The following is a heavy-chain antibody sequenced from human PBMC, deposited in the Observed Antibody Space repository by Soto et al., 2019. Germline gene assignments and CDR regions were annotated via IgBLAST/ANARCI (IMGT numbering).Heavy chain of an antibody. CDR1: GYIFTSYY. CDR3: AREIYDDYDSSGFDH. J-gene: IGHJ4*02. Sequence: ASVKVSCKASGYIFTSYYIHWVRQAPGQGLEWMGWINPFDGSRMFAQSFQGRVTMTRDTSTSTVYVGVSSLRAEDTAVYYCAREIYDDYDSSGFDHWGQGTLVTVSS. CDR2: INPFDGSR. V-gene: IGHV1-46*01. D-gene: IGHD3-22*01.